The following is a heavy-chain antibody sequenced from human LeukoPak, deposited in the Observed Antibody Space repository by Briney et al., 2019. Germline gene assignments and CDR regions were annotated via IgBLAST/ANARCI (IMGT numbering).Heavy chain of an antibody. CDR1: GYTFTSYG. CDR2: INPNSGAT. Sequence: GASVKVSCKASGYTFTSYGISWVRQAPGQGLEWMGWINPNSGATNYARKFQGRVTMTRDTSISTAYMELSSLRSDDTAVYYCAREIAAGGWRGFDYWGQGTLVTVSS. D-gene: IGHD6-13*01. CDR3: AREIAAGGWRGFDY. V-gene: IGHV1-2*02. J-gene: IGHJ4*02.